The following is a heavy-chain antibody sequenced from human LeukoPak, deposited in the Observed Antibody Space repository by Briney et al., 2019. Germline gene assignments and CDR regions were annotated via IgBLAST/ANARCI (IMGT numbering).Heavy chain of an antibody. CDR1: GGSISSYY. Sequence: SETLSLACTVSGGSISSYYWSWIRQPPGKGLEWIGEINHSGSTNYNPSLKSRVTISVDTSKNQFSLKLSSVTAADTAVYYCARFSDSGYGDYWGQGTLVTVSS. CDR2: INHSGST. D-gene: IGHD3-22*01. V-gene: IGHV4-34*01. J-gene: IGHJ4*02. CDR3: ARFSDSGYGDY.